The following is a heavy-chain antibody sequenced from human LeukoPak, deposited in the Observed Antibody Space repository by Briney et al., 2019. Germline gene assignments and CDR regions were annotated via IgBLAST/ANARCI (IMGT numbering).Heavy chain of an antibody. CDR3: AKEALVGGTSLDGYYFYGMTS. V-gene: IGHV3-23*01. CDR1: GFTFSSYA. J-gene: IGHJ6*02. Sequence: GGSLRLACAASGFTFSSYAMSWVRQAPGKGLDWVSVISGSGRSTDYADSVKGRFTISRDNSKNTLYLQMNSLRAEDTAVYYCAKEALVGGTSLDGYYFYGMTSGAKGPRSPSP. CDR2: ISGSGRST. D-gene: IGHD1-26*01.